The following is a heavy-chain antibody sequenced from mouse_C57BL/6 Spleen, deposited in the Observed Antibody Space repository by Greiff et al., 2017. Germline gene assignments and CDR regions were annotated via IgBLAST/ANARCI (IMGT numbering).Heavy chain of an antibody. CDR3: VRQGATWAMDY. CDR1: GFSFNTYA. D-gene: IGHD3-1*01. CDR2: IRSKSNNYAT. Sequence: EVQGVESGGGLVQPKGSLKLSCAASGFSFNTYAMNWVRQAPGKGLEWVARIRSKSNNYATYYADSVKDRFTISRDDSESMLYLQMNNLKTEDTAMYYCVRQGATWAMDYWGQGTSVTVSS. J-gene: IGHJ4*01. V-gene: IGHV10-1*01.